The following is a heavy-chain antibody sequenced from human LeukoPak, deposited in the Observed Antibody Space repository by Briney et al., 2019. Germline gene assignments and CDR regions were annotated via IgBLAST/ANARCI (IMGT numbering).Heavy chain of an antibody. V-gene: IGHV3-23*01. CDR2: ITSSDGNT. Sequence: GGSLRLSCAASGFTFSSYTMSWVRQAPGKGLEWVSTITSSDGNTYYADSVKGRFTVSRDNSKNTLFLQMNSLRAEDTAVYYCAKDGGLWVSAHWGDSWGRGTLVTVSS. CDR3: AKDGGLWVSAHWGDS. J-gene: IGHJ4*02. CDR1: GFTFSSYT. D-gene: IGHD7-27*01.